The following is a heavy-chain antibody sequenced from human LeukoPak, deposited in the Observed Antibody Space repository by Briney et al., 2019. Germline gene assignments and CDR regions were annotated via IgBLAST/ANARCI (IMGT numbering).Heavy chain of an antibody. D-gene: IGHD6-13*01. CDR1: GYTFTNYD. CDR2: MKPNSGNT. Sequence: GASVKVSCKASGYTFTNYDINWVRQATGQGLEWMGYMKPNSGNTGYAQKLQGRVTMTTDTSTSTAYMELRSLRSDDTAVYYCAREGSGSSWPFASSIYYYYYMDVWGKGTTVTVSS. V-gene: IGHV1-8*01. CDR3: AREGSGSSWPFASSIYYYYYMDV. J-gene: IGHJ6*03.